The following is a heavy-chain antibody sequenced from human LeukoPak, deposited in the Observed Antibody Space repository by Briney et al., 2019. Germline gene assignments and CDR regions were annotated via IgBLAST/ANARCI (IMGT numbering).Heavy chain of an antibody. CDR3: ARDDRYGYYDY. CDR2: IKQDGSEM. J-gene: IGHJ4*02. D-gene: IGHD2-2*03. V-gene: IGHV3-7*01. CDR1: GFTFSNYW. Sequence: GGSLRLSCATSGFTFSNYWVTWLRQAPGKGLEWVANIKQDGSEMHYADAVMGRFTISRDNAKASLPLQMNSLRAEDTAVYYCARDDRYGYYDYWGQGTLVTVSS.